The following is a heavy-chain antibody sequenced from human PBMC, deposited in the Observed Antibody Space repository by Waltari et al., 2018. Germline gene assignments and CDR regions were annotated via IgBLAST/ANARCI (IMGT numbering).Heavy chain of an antibody. D-gene: IGHD2-8*02. Sequence: EDKLVEYGGKLDQTGGSMRLTSAASAITIRSNWINSVRQAPGKRLVWVSRINGDASSTSYAASVKGRFTSSRDNAKSTLYLQMNSLRVEDTAVYYCARETVLVEPCTELDYWGLGTLVSVSS. V-gene: IGHV3-74*01. CDR1: AITIRSNW. CDR2: INGDASST. CDR3: ARETVLVEPCTELDY. J-gene: IGHJ4*02.